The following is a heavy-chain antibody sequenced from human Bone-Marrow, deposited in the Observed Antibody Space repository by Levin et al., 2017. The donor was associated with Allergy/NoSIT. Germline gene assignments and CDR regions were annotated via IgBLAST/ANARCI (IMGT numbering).Heavy chain of an antibody. V-gene: IGHV3-30*18. CDR3: AKVAATPPTTTQGRDYMDG. CDR2: ISYDGSNK. D-gene: IGHD2-15*01. CDR1: GFTFSSYG. Sequence: GESLKISCAASGFTFSSYGMHWVRQAPGKGLEWVAVISYDGSNKYYADSVKGRFTISRDNSKNMLYLQMNSLRAEDTAVYYCAKVAATPPTTTQGRDYMDGWGKGTTVTVSS. J-gene: IGHJ6*03.